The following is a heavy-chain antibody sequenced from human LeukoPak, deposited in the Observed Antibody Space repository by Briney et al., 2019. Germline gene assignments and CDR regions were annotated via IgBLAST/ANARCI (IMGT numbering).Heavy chain of an antibody. CDR1: GYSFTSYW. V-gene: IGHV5-51*01. CDR2: IYPGDSDT. CDR3: ARPRGDYYDSSGYYYPDAFDI. D-gene: IGHD3-22*01. Sequence: GESLKISCKGSGYSFTSYWIGWVRQMPGKGLEWMGIIYPGDSDTRYSPSFQGQVTISAGKSISTAYLQWSSLKASDTAMYYCARPRGDYYDSSGYYYPDAFDIWGQGTMVTVSS. J-gene: IGHJ3*02.